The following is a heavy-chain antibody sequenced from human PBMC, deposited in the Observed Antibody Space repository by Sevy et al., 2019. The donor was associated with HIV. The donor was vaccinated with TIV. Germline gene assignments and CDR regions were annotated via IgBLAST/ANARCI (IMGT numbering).Heavy chain of an antibody. Sequence: KISCKASGYKFTTYWIGWARQMPGKGLEWMGMIYPRDSDTRYSPSFQGQVTISADTSINPAYLQWSSLKASDTAMYFCARHVDMTTLIGGLYYFDSWGQGTLVTVSS. V-gene: IGHV5-51*01. D-gene: IGHD4-4*01. CDR2: IYPRDSDT. J-gene: IGHJ4*02. CDR1: GYKFTTYW. CDR3: ARHVDMTTLIGGLYYFDS.